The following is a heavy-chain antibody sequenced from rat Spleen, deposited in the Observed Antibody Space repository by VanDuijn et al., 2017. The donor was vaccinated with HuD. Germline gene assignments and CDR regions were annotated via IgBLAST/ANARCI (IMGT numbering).Heavy chain of an antibody. J-gene: IGHJ4*01. Sequence: VQLKESGPGLVQPSQTLSLTCSATGSSITSNYWGWIRKFPGDKMEWTGHISYSGSTTYNPSLKSRISITSDTSTNQFFLQLNSVTTEDTATYYCARYIPGYYVMDAWGQGASVTVSS. D-gene: IGHD1-4*01. V-gene: IGHV3-1*01. CDR2: ISYSGST. CDR3: ARYIPGYYVMDA. CDR1: GSSITSNY.